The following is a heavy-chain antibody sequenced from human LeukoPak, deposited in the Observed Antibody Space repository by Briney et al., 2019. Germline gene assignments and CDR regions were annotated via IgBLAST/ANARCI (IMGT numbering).Heavy chain of an antibody. V-gene: IGHV4-34*01. CDR2: INHSGST. Sequence: SETLSLTCTVSGGSISSYYWSWVRQPPGKGLEWIGEINHSGSTNYNPSLKSRVTISVDASKNQFSLKLSSVTAADTAVYYCARAPSIAVAGTGFDYWGQGTLVTVSS. J-gene: IGHJ4*02. CDR3: ARAPSIAVAGTGFDY. D-gene: IGHD6-19*01. CDR1: GGSISSYY.